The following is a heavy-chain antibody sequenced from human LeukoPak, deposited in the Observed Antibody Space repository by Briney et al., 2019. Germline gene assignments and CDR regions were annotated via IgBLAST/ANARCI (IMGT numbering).Heavy chain of an antibody. J-gene: IGHJ6*02. Sequence: GASVKVSCKASGYTFTVHDINWVRQAPGQGLEWMGWMNPNSGDTVYAQKFQARLTMTRSTSISTAYMELSSLTSDDTAVYYCARGAIFGVISRGFGMDVWGQGTTVTVSS. V-gene: IGHV1-8*01. CDR1: GYTFTVHD. CDR3: ARGAIFGVISRGFGMDV. CDR2: MNPNSGDT. D-gene: IGHD3-3*01.